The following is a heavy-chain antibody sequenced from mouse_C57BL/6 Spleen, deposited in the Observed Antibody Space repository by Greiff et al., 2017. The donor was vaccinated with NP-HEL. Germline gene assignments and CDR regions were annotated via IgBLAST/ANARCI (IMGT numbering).Heavy chain of an antibody. J-gene: IGHJ4*01. V-gene: IGHV1-80*01. CDR3: ARGELTCYAMDY. CDR1: GYAFSSYW. CDR2: IYPGDGDT. D-gene: IGHD4-1*01. Sequence: QVQLQQSGAELVTPGASVKISCKASGYAFSSYWMNWVKQRPGKGLEWIGQIYPGDGDTNYNGKFKGKATLTADKSSSTAYMQLSSLTSEDSAVYFCARGELTCYAMDYWGQGTSVTVSS.